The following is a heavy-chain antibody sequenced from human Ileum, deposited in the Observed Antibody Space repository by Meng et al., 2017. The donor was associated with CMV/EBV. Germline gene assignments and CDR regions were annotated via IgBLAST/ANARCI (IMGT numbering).Heavy chain of an antibody. CDR3: ARSTPSGTDYWE. D-gene: IGHD3-10*01. Sequence: SGFIVSDYWMHWVRKVPGEGLVWVARINSDGSKAPTTMYADFVKGRFTISRDNARSTLYLQMNSLSPEDTGVYFCARSTPSGTDYWEWGQGTLVTVSS. CDR2: INSDGSKA. CDR1: GFIVSDYW. V-gene: IGHV3-74*03. J-gene: IGHJ4*02.